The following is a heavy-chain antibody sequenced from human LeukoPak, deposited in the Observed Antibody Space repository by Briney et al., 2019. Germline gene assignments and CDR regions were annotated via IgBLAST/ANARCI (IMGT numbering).Heavy chain of an antibody. Sequence: GSSVKVSCKASGYTFTSSDITWVRQAPGQGLEWMGWMNPNSGYTDYAQRFQGRLTITRNTSISTAYMELSRLRSDDTAVYYCARDLRSAAGTQSGWFDPWGQGTLVTVSS. CDR2: MNPNSGYT. J-gene: IGHJ5*02. V-gene: IGHV1-8*03. CDR1: GYTFTSSD. CDR3: ARDLRSAAGTQSGWFDP. D-gene: IGHD6-13*01.